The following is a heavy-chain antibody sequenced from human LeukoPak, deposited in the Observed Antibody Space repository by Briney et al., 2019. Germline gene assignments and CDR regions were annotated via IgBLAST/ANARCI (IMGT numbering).Heavy chain of an antibody. CDR2: INPSGGST. D-gene: IGHD1-26*01. V-gene: IGHV1-46*01. J-gene: IGHJ4*02. CDR3: ARVGIVGATGGY. CDR1: GYTFTSYY. Sequence: ASVKVSCKASGYTFTSYYMHWVRQAPGQGLEWMGIINPSGGSTSYAQKFQGRVTMTRDMSTSTVYMELSSLRSEDTAVYYCARVGIVGATGGYWGQGTLVTVSS.